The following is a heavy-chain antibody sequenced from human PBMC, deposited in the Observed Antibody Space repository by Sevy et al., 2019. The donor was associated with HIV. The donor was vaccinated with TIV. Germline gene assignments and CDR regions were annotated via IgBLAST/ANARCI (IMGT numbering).Heavy chain of an antibody. V-gene: IGHV4-59*01. D-gene: IGHD2-15*01. J-gene: IGHJ4*02. CDR2: IYYSGST. CDR3: AREYQGGLDY. CDR1: GGSISSYY. Sequence: SETLSLTCTVSGGSISSYYWSWIRQPPGKGLEWIGYIYYSGSTNYNPSLNSRVTISVDTSKNQFSLKLSSVTAADTAVYYRAREYQGGLDYWGQGTLVTVSS.